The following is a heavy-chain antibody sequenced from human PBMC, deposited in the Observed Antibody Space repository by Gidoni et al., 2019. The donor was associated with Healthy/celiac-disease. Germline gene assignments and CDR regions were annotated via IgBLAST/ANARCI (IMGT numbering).Heavy chain of an antibody. J-gene: IGHJ4*02. CDR2: IYYSGRT. CDR1: GGPISSGGYY. V-gene: IGHV4-31*03. D-gene: IGHD3-16*01. Sequence: QVQLQESGPGLVKPSQTLSLTCTVSGGPISSGGYYWSWIRQHPGKGLEWIGYIYYSGRTYYNPSLKSRVTISVDTSKNQFSLKLSSVTAADTAVYYCARDATGTFGVDYWGQGTLVTVCS. CDR3: ARDATGTFGVDY.